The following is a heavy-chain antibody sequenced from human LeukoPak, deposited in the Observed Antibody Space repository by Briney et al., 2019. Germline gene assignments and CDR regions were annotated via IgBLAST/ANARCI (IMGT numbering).Heavy chain of an antibody. J-gene: IGHJ4*02. CDR2: INHSGST. CDR3: ASRDTATGLD. D-gene: IGHD5-18*01. Sequence: PSETLSLTCAVYGGSFSGYYWSWIRQPPGKGLEWIGEINHSGSTNYNPSLKSRVIISVDTSKNQFSLKLSSVTAADTAVYYCASRDTATGLDWGQGTLVTVSS. V-gene: IGHV4-34*01. CDR1: GGSFSGYY.